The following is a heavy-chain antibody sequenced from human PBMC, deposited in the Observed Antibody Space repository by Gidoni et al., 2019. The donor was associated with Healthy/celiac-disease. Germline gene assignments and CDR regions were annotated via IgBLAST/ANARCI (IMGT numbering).Heavy chain of an antibody. V-gene: IGHV4-34*01. CDR1: GGSFSGYY. D-gene: IGHD2-2*01. J-gene: IGHJ5*02. CDR2: INHSGST. Sequence: QVQLQQWGAGLLKPSETLSLTCAVYGGSFSGYYWSWIRKPPGKGLAWIGEINHSGSTNYNPSLKSRVTISVDTSKNQFSLKLSSVTAADTAVYYCARGESVVVRDWFDPWGQGTLVTVSS. CDR3: ARGESVVVRDWFDP.